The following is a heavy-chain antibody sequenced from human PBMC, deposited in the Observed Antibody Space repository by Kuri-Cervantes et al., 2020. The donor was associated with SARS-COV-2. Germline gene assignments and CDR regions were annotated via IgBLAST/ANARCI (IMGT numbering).Heavy chain of an antibody. Sequence: GSLRLSCTVSGGSISSYYWSWIRQPPGKGLEWIGEINHSGSTNYNPSLKSRVTISVDTSKNQFSLTMSSVTATDTAVYYCACPALGTNGNFDYWGQGMRVTVSS. CDR1: GGSISSYY. V-gene: IGHV4-34*01. J-gene: IGHJ4*02. CDR2: INHSGST. D-gene: IGHD7-27*01. CDR3: ACPALGTNGNFDY.